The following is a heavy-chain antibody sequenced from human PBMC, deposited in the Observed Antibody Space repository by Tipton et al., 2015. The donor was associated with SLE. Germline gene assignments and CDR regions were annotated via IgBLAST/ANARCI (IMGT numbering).Heavy chain of an antibody. D-gene: IGHD6-13*01. V-gene: IGHV3-30*14. CDR2: ISYDGSKT. Sequence: RSLRLSCASSGFNFGSYALDWVRQAPGKGLEWVAFISYDGSKTYYADSVKGRFNISRDNSKNMLFLQMNSLKGEDTAVYYCAREGWQQVGFDFWGQGTLVTVSS. J-gene: IGHJ4*02. CDR1: GFNFGSYA. CDR3: AREGWQQVGFDF.